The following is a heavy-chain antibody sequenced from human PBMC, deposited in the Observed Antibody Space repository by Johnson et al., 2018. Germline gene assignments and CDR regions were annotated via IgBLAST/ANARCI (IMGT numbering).Heavy chain of an antibody. CDR2: IYSGGSK. CDR3: AREWRVYTYDDSRPMGALDI. D-gene: IGHD3-22*01. J-gene: IGHJ3*02. Sequence: EVQLGEAGGGLVQPGRSLRLSCAASGFTVSDNYISWVRQAPGKGLAWVSVIYSGGSKYYADSVRGRCTFSRDNSKNTLYLQMNSLSAEDTAVYHCAREWRVYTYDDSRPMGALDIWGQGTMVTVSS. V-gene: IGHV3-53*01. CDR1: GFTVSDNY.